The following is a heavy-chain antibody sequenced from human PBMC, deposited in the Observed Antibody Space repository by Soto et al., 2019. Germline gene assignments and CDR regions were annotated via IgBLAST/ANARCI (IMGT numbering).Heavy chain of an antibody. CDR3: ARGSLRNVYYYDSSGYAFDI. J-gene: IGHJ3*02. Sequence: QVQLQESGPGLVKPSQTLSLTCTVSGGSISSGDYYWSWIRQPPGKGLEWIGYIYYSGSTYYNPSLKSRVTISVDTSKNQFSLKLSSVTAADTAVYYCARGSLRNVYYYDSSGYAFDIWGQGTMVTVSS. V-gene: IGHV4-30-4*01. D-gene: IGHD3-22*01. CDR2: IYYSGST. CDR1: GGSISSGDYY.